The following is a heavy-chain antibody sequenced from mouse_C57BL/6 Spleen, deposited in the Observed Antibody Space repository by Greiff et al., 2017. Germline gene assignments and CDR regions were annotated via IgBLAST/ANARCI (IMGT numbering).Heavy chain of an antibody. J-gene: IGHJ1*03. Sequence: EVQLVESGGGLVQPKGSLKLSCAASGFTFNTYAMHWVRQAPGKGLEWVARIRSKSSNYATYYADSVKVRFTISRDDSQRMLYLQMNNLKTEDTAMYYCVCDYYGSSWWYFDVWGTGTTVTVSS. V-gene: IGHV10-3*01. D-gene: IGHD1-1*01. CDR2: IRSKSSNYAT. CDR1: GFTFNTYA. CDR3: VCDYYGSSWWYFDV.